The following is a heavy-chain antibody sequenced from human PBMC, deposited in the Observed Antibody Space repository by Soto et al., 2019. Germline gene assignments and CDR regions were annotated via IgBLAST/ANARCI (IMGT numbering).Heavy chain of an antibody. CDR1: GFTFSDHY. Sequence: LRLSCAASGFTFSDHYMDWVRQAPGKGLEWVGRTRNKANSYTTEYAASVKGRFTISRDDSKNSLYLQMNSLKTEDTAVYYCAREWDSSSWYFDSWGQGTLVTVSS. J-gene: IGHJ4*02. CDR3: AREWDSSSWYFDS. CDR2: TRNKANSYTT. D-gene: IGHD6-13*01. V-gene: IGHV3-72*01.